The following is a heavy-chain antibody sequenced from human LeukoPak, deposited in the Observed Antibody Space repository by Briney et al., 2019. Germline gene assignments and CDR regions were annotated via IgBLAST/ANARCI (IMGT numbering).Heavy chain of an antibody. V-gene: IGHV1-2*02. CDR3: ARDQSTSFSSSYHFDY. J-gene: IGHJ4*02. CDR1: GYTFTGHY. D-gene: IGHD6-6*01. CDR2: INPNSGGT. Sequence: RASVKVSCKASGYTFTGHYMHWVRQAPGQGLEWMGWINPNSGGTNYAQKFQDRVTMTRDTSISTVYMELGSLRSDDTAVYYCARDQSTSFSSSYHFDYWGQGTLVTVSS.